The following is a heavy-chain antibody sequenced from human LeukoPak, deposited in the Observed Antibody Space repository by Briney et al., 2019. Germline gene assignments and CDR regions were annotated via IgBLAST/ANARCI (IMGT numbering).Heavy chain of an antibody. CDR1: GFTFSSYW. CDR3: ARDIAVAGRYYFDY. D-gene: IGHD6-19*01. J-gene: IGHJ4*02. CDR2: IKQDGSEK. V-gene: IGHV3-7*03. Sequence: GGSLRLSCAASGFTFSSYWMNWARQAPGKGLEWAANIKQDGSEKYYVDSVKGRLTISRDNAKNSLYLQMNSLRAEDTAVYYCARDIAVAGRYYFDYWGQGTLVTVSS.